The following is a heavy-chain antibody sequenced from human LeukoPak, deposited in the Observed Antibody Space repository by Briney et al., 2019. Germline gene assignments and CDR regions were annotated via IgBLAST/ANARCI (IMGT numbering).Heavy chain of an antibody. J-gene: IGHJ4*02. D-gene: IGHD6-13*01. CDR3: ARDTEEYSSSC. V-gene: IGHV3-21*01. Sequence: GGSLRLSCAASGFTFSSYAMHWVRQAPGKGLEWVSSISSSSSYIYYADSVKGRFTISRDNAKNSLYLQMNSLRAEDTAVYYCARDTEEYSSSCWGQGTLVTVSS. CDR2: ISSSSSYI. CDR1: GFTFSSYA.